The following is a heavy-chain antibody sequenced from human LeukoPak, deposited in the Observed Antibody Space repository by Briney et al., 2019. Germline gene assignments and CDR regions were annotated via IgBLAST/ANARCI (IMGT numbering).Heavy chain of an antibody. CDR2: FHNIESA. CDR1: GGSISGFF. CDR3: ARAYGQTTDSNWIDP. Sequence: SETLSLTCTVSGGSISGFFWHWIRQPAGKGLEWIGCFHNIESAHYNPSLNGRASMSEDTSKNHVSLRLNSVTAADTAVYYCARAYGQTTDSNWIDPWGQGTLVIVSS. V-gene: IGHV4-4*07. J-gene: IGHJ5*02. D-gene: IGHD4-17*01.